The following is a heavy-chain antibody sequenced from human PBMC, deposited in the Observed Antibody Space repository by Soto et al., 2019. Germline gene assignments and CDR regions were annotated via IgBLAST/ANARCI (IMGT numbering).Heavy chain of an antibody. J-gene: IGHJ4*02. CDR1: GVSIDRSYW. CDR2: MFYGGTT. D-gene: IGHD6-19*01. CDR3: ARSFGWYAFDS. V-gene: IGHV4-4*02. Sequence: QVQLQESETGLVKPSGTLSLQPSATLSLTCDVSGVSIDRSYWWGWVRQPPRKDLEWLGDMFYGGTTNDLPSLKRRVTILLYNSKNQFYLMLSFVTAADTVTYFCARSFGWYAFDSGGQGILVNESS.